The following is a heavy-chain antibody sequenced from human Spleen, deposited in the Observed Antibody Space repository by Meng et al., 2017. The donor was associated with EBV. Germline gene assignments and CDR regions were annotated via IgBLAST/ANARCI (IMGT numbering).Heavy chain of an antibody. Sequence: VQVVHAGAEGKNPGASVKVSCHASGYTFTIYAMHWVRQAPGQRLEWMGWINAGNGNTKYSQKFQGRVTITRDTSASTAYMELSSLRSEDTAVYYCARGSGGYDPFDYWGQGTLVTVSS. J-gene: IGHJ4*02. D-gene: IGHD5-12*01. CDR3: ARGSGGYDPFDY. CDR2: INAGNGNT. CDR1: GYTFTIYA. V-gene: IGHV1-3*01.